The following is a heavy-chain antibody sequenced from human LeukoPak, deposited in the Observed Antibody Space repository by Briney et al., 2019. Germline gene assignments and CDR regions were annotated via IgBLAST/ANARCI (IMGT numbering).Heavy chain of an antibody. D-gene: IGHD3-16*01. J-gene: IGHJ4*02. V-gene: IGHV4-39*01. CDR1: GGSISSSSYY. Sequence: SETLSLTCTVSGGSISSSSYYWGWIRRPPGKGLEWIGSIYYSGSTYYNPSLKSRVTISVDTSKNQFSLKLSSVTAADTAVYNFATFLGDSRSFDYWGQETLVTVSS. CDR2: IYYSGST. CDR3: ATFLGDSRSFDY.